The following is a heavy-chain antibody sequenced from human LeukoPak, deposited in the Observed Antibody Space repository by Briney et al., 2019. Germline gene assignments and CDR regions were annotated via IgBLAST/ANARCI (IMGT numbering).Heavy chain of an antibody. Sequence: SEALSLTCTVSGGSISSSSYYWGWIRQPPGKGLEWIGSIYYSGSTYYNPSLKSRVTISVDTSKNQFSLKLSSVTAADTAVYYCARLEYMVRGVIYWGQGTLVTVSS. CDR2: IYYSGST. J-gene: IGHJ4*02. CDR1: GGSISSSSYY. CDR3: ARLEYMVRGVIY. V-gene: IGHV4-39*01. D-gene: IGHD3-10*01.